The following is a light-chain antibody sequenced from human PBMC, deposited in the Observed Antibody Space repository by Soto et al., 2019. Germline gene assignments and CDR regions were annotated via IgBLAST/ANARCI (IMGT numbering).Light chain of an antibody. Sequence: QSVLTQPASVSGSPGQSITISCTGTSSDVGGYNYVSWYQQHPGKAPKLMIYDVSNRPSGVSNRFSGSKSGNTASLTISGLQAEDEADYYCSSYTSSGTLFYVLGTGTKVTVL. J-gene: IGLJ1*01. V-gene: IGLV2-14*01. CDR2: DVS. CDR3: SSYTSSGTLFYV. CDR1: SSDVGGYNY.